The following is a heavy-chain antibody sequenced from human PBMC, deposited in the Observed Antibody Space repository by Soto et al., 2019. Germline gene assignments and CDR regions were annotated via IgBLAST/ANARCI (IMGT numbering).Heavy chain of an antibody. J-gene: IGHJ3*02. CDR1: GYSFTGHY. V-gene: IGHV1-2*04. CDR3: AKSDGAEENDAFDI. CDR2: INPNSGGT. Sequence: QVRLVQSGPEVRKPGASVKISCEASGYSFTGHYLHWVRQAPGHGLEWMGWINPNSGGTNYAQQFQDWISITRDKALSTVYMDLSSLRSEDTAMYYCAKSDGAEENDAFDIWGQGTMISVS. D-gene: IGHD3-16*01.